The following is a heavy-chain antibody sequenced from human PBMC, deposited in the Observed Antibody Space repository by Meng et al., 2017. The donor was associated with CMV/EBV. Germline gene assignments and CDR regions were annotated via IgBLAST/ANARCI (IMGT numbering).Heavy chain of an antibody. CDR1: FSIYW. J-gene: IGHJ4*02. D-gene: IGHD3-3*01. V-gene: IGHV3-74*01. CDR2: INSDGSST. Sequence: FSIYWMHWVRQAPGKGLVWVSRINSDGSSTSYADSVKGRFTISRDNAKNTLYLQMNSLRAEDTAVYYCAREDVLRFLEWLSGRQPPDYWGQGTLVTVSS. CDR3: AREDVLRFLEWLSGRQPPDY.